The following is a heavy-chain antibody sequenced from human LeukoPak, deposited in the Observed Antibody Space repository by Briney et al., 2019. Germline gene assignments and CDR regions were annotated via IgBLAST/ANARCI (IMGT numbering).Heavy chain of an antibody. CDR1: GGTFSSYA. V-gene: IGHV1-69*13. CDR3: ARGALLEWLSPHYYYYYMDV. CDR2: IIPIFGTA. J-gene: IGHJ6*03. Sequence: GASVKVSCKASGGTFSSYAISWVRQAPGQGLEWMGGIIPIFGTANYAQKFQGRVTITADESTSTAYMELSSLRSEDTAVYYCARGALLEWLSPHYYYYYMDVWGKGTTVTVSS. D-gene: IGHD3-3*01.